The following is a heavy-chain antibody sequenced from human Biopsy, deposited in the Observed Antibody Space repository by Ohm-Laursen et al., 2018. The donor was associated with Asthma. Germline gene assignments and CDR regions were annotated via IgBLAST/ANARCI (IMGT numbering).Heavy chain of an antibody. D-gene: IGHD2-15*01. CDR1: GGTFNTYV. Sequence: SVKVSCNTLGGTFNTYVIGWVRQAPGQGLEWMGGINSVFGTTTYPQKFQDRVTITADDSTSTVYMELSSLRSEDTAVYYCARKAGSCISRACYSLDFWGQGTLVTVSS. CDR2: INSVFGTT. J-gene: IGHJ4*02. V-gene: IGHV1-69*13. CDR3: ARKAGSCISRACYSLDF.